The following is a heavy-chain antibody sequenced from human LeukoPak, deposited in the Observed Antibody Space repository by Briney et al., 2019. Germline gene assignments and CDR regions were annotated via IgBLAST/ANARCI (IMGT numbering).Heavy chain of an antibody. D-gene: IGHD6-13*01. Sequence: SGGSLRLSCAASGFTFSNYWMHWVRQAPGKGLVWVSRVNSDGSTTSYADSVKGRFTISRDNAKNTLYLQMNSLRAEDTAVYYCARDQKPYGIVAAGNFEYWGQGTLVTVSS. V-gene: IGHV3-74*01. J-gene: IGHJ4*02. CDR1: GFTFSNYW. CDR2: VNSDGSTT. CDR3: ARDQKPYGIVAAGNFEY.